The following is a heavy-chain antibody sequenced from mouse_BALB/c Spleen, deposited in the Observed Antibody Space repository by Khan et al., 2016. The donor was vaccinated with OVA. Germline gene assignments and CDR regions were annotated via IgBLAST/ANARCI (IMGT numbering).Heavy chain of an antibody. CDR3: ARMARK. CDR1: GLNIKDTY. V-gene: IGHV14-3*02. J-gene: IGHJ2*01. Sequence: EVQLQESGAELVKSGATVKLSCTASGLNIKDTYLHWLQQWPEQGLECIGSVNHPNGNTNYQPQLQGMSTITADTSSNPAYLQLSSLTAEDTAVYYCARMARKWGQGTTLTVSS. CDR2: VNHPNGNT.